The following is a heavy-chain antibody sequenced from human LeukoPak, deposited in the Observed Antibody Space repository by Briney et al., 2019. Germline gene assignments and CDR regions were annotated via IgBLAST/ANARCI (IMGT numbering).Heavy chain of an antibody. CDR3: ARDEYYYDSSLYFQH. CDR2: ISSSSYI. J-gene: IGHJ1*01. Sequence: GGSLRLSCAASGFTFSSYSMNWVRQAPGKGLEWVSSISSSSYIYYADSVKGRFTISRDNAKNSPYLQMNSLRAEDTAVYYCARDEYYYDSSLYFQHWGQGTLVTVSS. V-gene: IGHV3-21*01. CDR1: GFTFSSYS. D-gene: IGHD3-22*01.